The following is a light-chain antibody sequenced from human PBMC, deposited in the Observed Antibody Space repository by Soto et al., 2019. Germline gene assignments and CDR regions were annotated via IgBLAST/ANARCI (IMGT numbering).Light chain of an antibody. J-gene: IGKJ5*01. CDR3: QQRSDWPSIS. V-gene: IGKV3-11*01. Sequence: EIVLTQSPVTLSLSPGERATLLCRSSQSVSGYLAWYQQKPGQAPRLLIYDASNRATGTPDRFSGSGSGTDFTLTISSLEFEDSAVYYCQQRSDWPSISFGQGTRLEI. CDR2: DAS. CDR1: QSVSGY.